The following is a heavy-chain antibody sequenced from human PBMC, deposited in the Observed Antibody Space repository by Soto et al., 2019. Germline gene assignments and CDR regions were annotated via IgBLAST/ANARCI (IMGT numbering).Heavy chain of an antibody. V-gene: IGHV3-23*01. Sequence: EVQLLESGGDLVQPGGSLTLSCAAAGFTFSSYGMSWVRQAPGKGLEWVSAVSGSGGSVYYADSVRGRFTISRDNSKNTLYLQVNSLRAEETAIYYCAKGSVVGADYSYGMDVWGQGTTVTGSS. CDR3: AKGSVVGADYSYGMDV. CDR1: GFTFSSYG. CDR2: VSGSGGSV. J-gene: IGHJ6*02. D-gene: IGHD2-2*01.